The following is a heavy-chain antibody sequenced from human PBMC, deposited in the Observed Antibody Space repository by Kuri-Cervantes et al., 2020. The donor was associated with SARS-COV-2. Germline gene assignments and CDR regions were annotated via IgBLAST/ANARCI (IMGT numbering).Heavy chain of an antibody. Sequence: GESLKISCAASGFTFSSYAMSWVRQAPGKGLERVSSISSSSYIYYADSVKGRFTISRDNAKNSLYLQMTRLRTEDTALYYCTKDHNMDVWGQGTTVTVSS. CDR3: TKDHNMDV. CDR2: ISSSSYI. J-gene: IGHJ6*02. CDR1: GFTFSSYA. V-gene: IGHV3-21*04.